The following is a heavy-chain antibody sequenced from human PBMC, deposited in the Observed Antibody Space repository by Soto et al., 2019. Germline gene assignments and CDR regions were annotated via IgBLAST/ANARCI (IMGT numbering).Heavy chain of an antibody. D-gene: IGHD3-22*01. CDR3: TSLYYYDSSGYSFP. J-gene: IGHJ5*02. CDR1: GFTFSGSA. V-gene: IGHV3-73*02. Sequence: EVPLVESGGGLVQPGGSLKLSCAASGFTFSGSAMHWVRQASGKGLEWVGRIRSKANSYATAYAASVKGRFTITRDDSKNTAYLELNSLKTEDTAVYYCTSLYYYDSSGYSFPWGQGTLVTVSS. CDR2: IRSKANSYAT.